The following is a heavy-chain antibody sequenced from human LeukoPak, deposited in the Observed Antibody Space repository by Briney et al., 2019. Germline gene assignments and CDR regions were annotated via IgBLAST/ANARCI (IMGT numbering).Heavy chain of an antibody. V-gene: IGHV4-61*02. D-gene: IGHD4-11*01. J-gene: IGHJ6*03. CDR3: ARVTVTHDTNIWYCYYYMDV. CDR1: GGSISSGSYY. Sequence: SETLSLTCTVSGGSISSGSYYWSWIRQPAGKGLEWIGRIYTSGSTNYNPSLKSRVTISVDTSKNQFSLKLSSVTAADTAVYYCARVTVTHDTNIWYCYYYMDVWGKGTTVTVSS. CDR2: IYTSGST.